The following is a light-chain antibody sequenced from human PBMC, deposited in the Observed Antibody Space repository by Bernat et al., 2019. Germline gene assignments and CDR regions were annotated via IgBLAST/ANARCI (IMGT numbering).Light chain of an antibody. Sequence: DIQMTQSPSSLSASVGDSVTITCRASQSISRYLNWYQQQPGKAPKLLIYAVSSLHSGVSSRFSGRGSGTEFTLTISSLQPEDFATYYCQQSYSIPRTFGGGTKVEI. CDR1: QSISRY. J-gene: IGKJ4*01. CDR2: AVS. V-gene: IGKV1-39*01. CDR3: QQSYSIPRT.